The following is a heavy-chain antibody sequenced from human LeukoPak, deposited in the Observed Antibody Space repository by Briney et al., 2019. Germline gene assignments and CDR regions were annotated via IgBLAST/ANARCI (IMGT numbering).Heavy chain of an antibody. CDR3: ARNEQQLVSYGAFDY. J-gene: IGHJ4*02. CDR1: GYTLTELS. V-gene: IGHV1-24*01. Sequence: ASVKVSCKVSGYTLTELSMHWVRQAPGKGLEWMGGFDPEDGETIYAQKFQGRVTITEATSTDTAYMELSSLRSEDTAVYYCARNEQQLVSYGAFDYWGQGTLVTVSS. CDR2: FDPEDGET. D-gene: IGHD6-13*01.